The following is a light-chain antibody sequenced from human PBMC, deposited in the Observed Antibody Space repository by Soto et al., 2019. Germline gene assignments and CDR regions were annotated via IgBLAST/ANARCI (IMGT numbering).Light chain of an antibody. Sequence: QSVVTQPPSVSAAPGQKVTISCSGSSSNIGNNYVSWYQQFPGTAPKLLIYDNNKRPSGIPDRFSGSKSGTSATLGITGLQTGDEADYYCGTWDSSLSCWVFGGGTKVTVL. CDR2: DNN. V-gene: IGLV1-51*01. J-gene: IGLJ3*02. CDR1: SSNIGNNY. CDR3: GTWDSSLSCWV.